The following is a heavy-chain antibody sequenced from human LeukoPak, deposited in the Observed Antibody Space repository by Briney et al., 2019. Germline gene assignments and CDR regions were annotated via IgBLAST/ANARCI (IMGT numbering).Heavy chain of an antibody. CDR3: ASPKYCSSTSCYIRDARYFQH. D-gene: IGHD2-2*02. J-gene: IGHJ1*01. CDR2: ICHSGST. CDR1: GYSISSGYY. V-gene: IGHV4-38-2*01. Sequence: SETLSLTCAASGYSISSGYYWGWIRQPPGKGLEWIGSICHSGSTYYNPSLKSRDTISVDTSKNEFSLKLRPVTSADTAVYHCASPKYCSSTSCYIRDARYFQHWGQGTLVTVSS.